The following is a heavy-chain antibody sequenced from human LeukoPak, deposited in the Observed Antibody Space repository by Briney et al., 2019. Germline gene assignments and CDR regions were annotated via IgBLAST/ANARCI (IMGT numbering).Heavy chain of an antibody. J-gene: IGHJ6*03. V-gene: IGHV4-39*07. CDR3: ARESYGSRSYDYYYYYMDV. Sequence: SETLSLTCTVSGGSISSYYWGWIRQPPGKGLEWIGSIYYSGSTYYNPSLKSRVTISVDTSKNQFSLKLSSVTAADTAVYYCARESYGSRSYDYYYYYMDVWGKGTTVTVSS. CDR1: GGSISSYY. D-gene: IGHD3-10*01. CDR2: IYYSGST.